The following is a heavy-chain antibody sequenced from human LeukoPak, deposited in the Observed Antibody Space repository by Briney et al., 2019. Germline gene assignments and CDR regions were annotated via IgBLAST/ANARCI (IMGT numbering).Heavy chain of an antibody. Sequence: GGSLRLSCAASGFTFSSYAMHWVRQAPGKGLEWVAVISYDGSNKYYADSVKGRFTISRDNAKNSLYLQMNSLRAEDTAVYYCAREAAGDYWGQGTLVTVSS. D-gene: IGHD6-25*01. CDR1: GFTFSSYA. V-gene: IGHV3-30-3*01. CDR3: AREAAGDY. J-gene: IGHJ4*02. CDR2: ISYDGSNK.